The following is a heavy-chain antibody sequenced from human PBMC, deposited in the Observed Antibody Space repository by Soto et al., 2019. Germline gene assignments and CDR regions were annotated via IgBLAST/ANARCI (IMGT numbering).Heavy chain of an antibody. CDR1: GFTFNTYW. V-gene: IGHV3-74*01. Sequence: GGSLRLSCAASGFTFNTYWMHWFRQAPGKGLVWVSRINSGGGTTTYADSVKGRFTISRDNAKNTLYLQMNGRRAEDTAVYYCARWFTYGNFDYFDYWGQGTQVTVSS. CDR2: INSGGGTT. CDR3: ARWFTYGNFDYFDY. D-gene: IGHD3-10*01. J-gene: IGHJ4*02.